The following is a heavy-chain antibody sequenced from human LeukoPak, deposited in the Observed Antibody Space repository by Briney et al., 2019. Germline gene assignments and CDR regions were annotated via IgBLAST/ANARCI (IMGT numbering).Heavy chain of an antibody. CDR3: ARGQYDSSGYPFDYFDY. V-gene: IGHV4-61*02. D-gene: IGHD3-22*01. CDR1: GGSISSGSYY. Sequence: PSQTLSLTCTVSGGSISSGSYYWRWIRQPAGKGLEWIGRIYTSGSTNYNPSLKSRVTISVDTSKNQFSLKLSSVTAADTAVYYCARGQYDSSGYPFDYFDYWGQGTLVTVSS. J-gene: IGHJ4*02. CDR2: IYTSGST.